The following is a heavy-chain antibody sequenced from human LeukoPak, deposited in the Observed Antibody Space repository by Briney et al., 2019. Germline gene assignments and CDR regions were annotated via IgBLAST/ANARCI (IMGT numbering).Heavy chain of an antibody. V-gene: IGHV3-43*01. CDR2: ITWDGSNT. D-gene: IGHD4-17*01. J-gene: IGHJ5*02. Sequence: PGGSLRLSCAASGFTFDDYTMHWVRQAPGKGLEWVSLITWDGSNTYYADSVKGRFTISRDNSKNTLYLQMNSLRAEDTAVYYCAKTGYGDYVSIDWFDPWGQGTLVTVSS. CDR1: GFTFDDYT. CDR3: AKTGYGDYVSIDWFDP.